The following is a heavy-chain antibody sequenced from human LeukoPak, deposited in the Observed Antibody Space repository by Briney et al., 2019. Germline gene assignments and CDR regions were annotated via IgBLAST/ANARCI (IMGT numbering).Heavy chain of an antibody. CDR3: ARAGPGDSGKYHSYFDH. D-gene: IGHD1-26*01. Sequence: GGSLRLSCADSGFTFSSFSMSGFRQAPGKGLDYVTDINHRGAARVYPDSVMGRFTISRADPKNTLYLQMNSLSADDAAVYYCARAGPGDSGKYHSYFDHWGQGTLVTVSS. CDR1: GFTFSSFS. V-gene: IGHV3-23*01. J-gene: IGHJ4*02. CDR2: INHRGAAR.